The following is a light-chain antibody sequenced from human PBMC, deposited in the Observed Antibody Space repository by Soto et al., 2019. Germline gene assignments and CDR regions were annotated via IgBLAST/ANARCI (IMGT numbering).Light chain of an antibody. CDR1: SSNIGAGYD. Sequence: QSVLTQPPSVSWAPGRRVTISCTGSSSNIGAGYDVHWYQQRPGTAPKLLIYGNKNRPSGVPDRFSGSKSGTSASLAITGLQAEDEADYYCQSYDSSLSVSYVFGTGTKVTVL. CDR3: QSYDSSLSVSYV. CDR2: GNK. J-gene: IGLJ1*01. V-gene: IGLV1-40*01.